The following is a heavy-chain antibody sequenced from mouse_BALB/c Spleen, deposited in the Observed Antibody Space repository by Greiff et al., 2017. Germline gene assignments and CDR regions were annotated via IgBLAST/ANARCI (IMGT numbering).Heavy chain of an antibody. CDR1: GFAFSSYD. V-gene: IGHV5-12-1*01. CDR2: ISSGGGST. CDR3: ARHGDGNSYAMDY. Sequence: EVKVVESGGGLVKPGGSLKLSCAASGFAFSSYDMSWVRQTPEKRLEWVAYISSGGGSTYYPDTVKGRFTISRDNAKNTLYLQMSSLKSEDTAMYYCARHGDGNSYAMDYWGQGTSVTVSS. J-gene: IGHJ4*01. D-gene: IGHD2-1*01.